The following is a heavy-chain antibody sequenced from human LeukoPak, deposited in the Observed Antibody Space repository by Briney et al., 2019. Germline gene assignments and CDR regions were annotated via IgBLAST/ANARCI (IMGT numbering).Heavy chain of an antibody. V-gene: IGHV3-33*01. J-gene: IGHJ4*02. CDR3: ARLYCSGGSCYSVDY. CDR2: IWYDGSNK. Sequence: TGGSLRLSCAASGFTFSSYGMHWVRQAPGKGLEWVAVIWYDGSNKYYADSVKGRFTISRDNSRNTLYLQINSLRAKDTAVYYCARLYCSGGSCYSVDYWGQGTLVTVSS. CDR1: GFTFSSYG. D-gene: IGHD2-15*01.